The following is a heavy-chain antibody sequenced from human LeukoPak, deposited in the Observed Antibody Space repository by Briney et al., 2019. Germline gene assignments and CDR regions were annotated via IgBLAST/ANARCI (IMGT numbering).Heavy chain of an antibody. D-gene: IGHD6-13*01. CDR3: ARVWRSSWYGDNWFDP. Sequence: GGSLRLSCAASGFTFSSYAMSWVRQAPGKGLEWVANIKQDGSEKYYVDSVKGRFTISRDNAKNSLYLQMNSLRAEDTAVYYCARVWRSSWYGDNWFDPWGQGTLVTVSS. J-gene: IGHJ5*02. CDR1: GFTFSSYA. CDR2: IKQDGSEK. V-gene: IGHV3-7*01.